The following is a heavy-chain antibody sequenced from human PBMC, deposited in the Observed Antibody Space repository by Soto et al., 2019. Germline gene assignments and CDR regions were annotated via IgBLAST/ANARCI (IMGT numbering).Heavy chain of an antibody. Sequence: ASVKVSCKASGYTFTSHYMHWVRQAPGQGLEWMGIINPSGGSTSYAQKFQGRVTMTRDTSTSTVYMELSSLRSEDTAVYYCAREDDSSGYSTPDAFDIWGQGTMVTVSS. J-gene: IGHJ3*02. V-gene: IGHV1-46*01. CDR1: GYTFTSHY. CDR3: AREDDSSGYSTPDAFDI. CDR2: INPSGGST. D-gene: IGHD3-22*01.